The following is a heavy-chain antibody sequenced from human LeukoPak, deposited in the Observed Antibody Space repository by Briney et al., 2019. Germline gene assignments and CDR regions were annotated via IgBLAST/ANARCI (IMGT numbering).Heavy chain of an antibody. D-gene: IGHD6-13*01. CDR2: INHSGST. J-gene: IGHJ4*02. CDR3: ARDQAGSWTFDY. V-gene: IGHV4-34*01. CDR1: GGSFSGYY. Sequence: PSETLSLTCAVYGGSFSGYYWSWIRQPPGKGLEWIGEINHSGSTNYNPSLKSRVTISVDTSKNQFSLKLSSVTAEDTAVYYCARDQAGSWTFDYWGQGTLVTVSS.